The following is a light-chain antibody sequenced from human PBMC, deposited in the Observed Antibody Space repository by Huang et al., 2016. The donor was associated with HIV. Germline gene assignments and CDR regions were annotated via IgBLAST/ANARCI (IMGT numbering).Light chain of an antibody. CDR1: RSVNSNY. J-gene: IGKJ1*01. CDR3: QEYGTS. V-gene: IGKV3-20*01. CDR2: SSS. Sequence: EIVLTQSPGTLSLSPGERATLSCRASRSVNSNYLAWYQQKPGQAPRLLIYSSSSRAAGIPDRFSGSGSGTDFTLTIRRLEPEDFAVYYCQEYGTSFGQGTQVEIK.